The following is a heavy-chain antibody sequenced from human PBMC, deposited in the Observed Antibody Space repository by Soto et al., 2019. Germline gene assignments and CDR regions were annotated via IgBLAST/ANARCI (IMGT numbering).Heavy chain of an antibody. CDR2: IYYSGNT. V-gene: IGHV4-39*01. CDR3: GAQDYGAKAYYFET. Sequence: SETLSLTCTVPSGSISSSSSYWGWIRQPPGKGLEWIGSIYYSGNTYYNPSLKSRVTISIDSSKTQFSLKLNSVTTADTAVYYCGAQDYGAKAYYFETWGQGTLVTVSS. CDR1: SGSISSSSSY. D-gene: IGHD4-17*01. J-gene: IGHJ4*02.